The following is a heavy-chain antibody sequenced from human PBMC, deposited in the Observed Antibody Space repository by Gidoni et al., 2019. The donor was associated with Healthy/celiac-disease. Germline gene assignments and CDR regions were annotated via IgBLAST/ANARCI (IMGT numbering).Heavy chain of an antibody. CDR2: IYYSGST. Sequence: QLQLQESGPGLVKPSETLSLPCPVPGGSSSSSSYYWGWIRQPPGKGLEWIGSIYYSGSTYYNPSLKSRVTISVDTSKNQFSLKLSSVTAADTAVYYCASVVGLNWFDPWGQGTLVTVSS. CDR3: ASVVGLNWFDP. CDR1: GGSSSSSSYY. V-gene: IGHV4-39*01. J-gene: IGHJ5*02. D-gene: IGHD2-2*01.